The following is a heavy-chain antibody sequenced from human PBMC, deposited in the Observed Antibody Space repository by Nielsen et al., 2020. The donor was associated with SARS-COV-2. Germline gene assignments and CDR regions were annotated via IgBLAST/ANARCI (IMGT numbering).Heavy chain of an antibody. J-gene: IGHJ6*03. Sequence: GGSLRLSCAASGFTFSSYAMHWVRQAPGKGLEWVAVISYDGSNKYYADSVKGRFTISRDNAKNSLYLQMNSLRADDTALYYCAKDIEPGHYYMDVWGKGTTVTVSS. D-gene: IGHD2-15*01. CDR3: AKDIEPGHYYMDV. V-gene: IGHV3-30-3*01. CDR2: ISYDGSNK. CDR1: GFTFSSYA.